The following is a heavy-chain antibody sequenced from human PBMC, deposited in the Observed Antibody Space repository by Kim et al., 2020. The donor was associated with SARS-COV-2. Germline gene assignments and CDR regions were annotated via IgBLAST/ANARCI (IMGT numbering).Heavy chain of an antibody. V-gene: IGHV4-34*01. CDR3: ARGPGTGTDY. Sequence: SETLSLTCAVYGGSFSGYYWSWIRQPPGKGLEWIGEINHSGSTNYNPSLKSRVTISVDTSKNQFSLKLSSVTAADTAVYYCARGPGTGTDYWGQGTLVTV. J-gene: IGHJ4*02. CDR2: INHSGST. D-gene: IGHD7-27*01. CDR1: GGSFSGYY.